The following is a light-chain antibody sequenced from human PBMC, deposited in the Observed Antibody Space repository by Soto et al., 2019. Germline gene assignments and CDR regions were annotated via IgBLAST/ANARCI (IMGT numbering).Light chain of an antibody. V-gene: IGKV3-20*01. CDR1: QSVSSSY. Sequence: EIVLTQSPGTLSLSPGERATLSCRASQSVSSSYLAWYQQKPGQAPRLLIYCASSRATGIPDRFSGSGSGTDFTLTISRLEPDDFAVYYCQQYSSSPLTFGGGTKVEIK. J-gene: IGKJ4*01. CDR3: QQYSSSPLT. CDR2: CAS.